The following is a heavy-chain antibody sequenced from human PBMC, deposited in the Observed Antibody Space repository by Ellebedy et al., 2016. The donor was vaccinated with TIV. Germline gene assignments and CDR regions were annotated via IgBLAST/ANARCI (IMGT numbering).Heavy chain of an antibody. CDR1: GFTFSSYA. CDR2: ISGSGGST. Sequence: GGSLRLSXAASGFTFSSYAMSWVRQAPGKGLEWVSAISGSGGSTYYADSVKGRFTISRDNSKNTLYLQMNSLRAEDTAVYYCAKDSRSGSYYAGGYWGQGTLVTVSS. D-gene: IGHD1-26*01. CDR3: AKDSRSGSYYAGGY. V-gene: IGHV3-23*01. J-gene: IGHJ4*02.